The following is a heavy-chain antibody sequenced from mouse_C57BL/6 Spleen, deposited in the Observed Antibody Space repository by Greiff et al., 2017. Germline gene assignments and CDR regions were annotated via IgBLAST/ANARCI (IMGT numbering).Heavy chain of an antibody. CDR2: IDPETGGT. CDR3: TRNYNIFYAMDY. V-gene: IGHV1-15*01. D-gene: IGHD2-1*01. J-gene: IGHJ4*01. Sequence: VQLQQSGAELVRPGASVTLSCKASGYTFTDYEMHWVKQTPVHGLEWIGAIDPETGGTASNQKFKGKAILTADKSSSTAYMERRSLTSEDSAVYYCTRNYNIFYAMDYWGQGTSVTVSS. CDR1: GYTFTDYE.